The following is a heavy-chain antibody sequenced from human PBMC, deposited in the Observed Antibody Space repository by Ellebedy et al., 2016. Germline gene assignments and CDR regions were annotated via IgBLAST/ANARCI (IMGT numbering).Heavy chain of an antibody. D-gene: IGHD3-22*01. J-gene: IGHJ4*02. CDR1: GFTFSSYG. CDR3: ARADYYDRSGYWYYFDY. Sequence: GESLKISCAASGFTFSSYGIHWVRQAPGKGLEWVAVISYDGRNKYYADSVKGRFTISRDNSKNTVYLQMNSLRAEDTAVYYCARADYYDRSGYWYYFDYWGQGTLVFVSS. V-gene: IGHV3-30*03. CDR2: ISYDGRNK.